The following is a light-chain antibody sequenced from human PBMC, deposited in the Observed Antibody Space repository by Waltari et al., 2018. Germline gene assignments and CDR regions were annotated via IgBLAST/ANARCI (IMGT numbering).Light chain of an antibody. CDR2: SNN. J-gene: IGLJ1*01. CDR1: SSSSGSNT. CDR3: AAWDDSLNGLYV. Sequence: QSALTPPPSASATPGQSVTFSCSGSSSSSGSNTVNYSQHLPGTAPTLLIYSNNQRPSAVPVRFSGSKSGTSASLAISGLQSEDEADYYCAAWDDSLNGLYVFGTGTKVTVL. V-gene: IGLV1-44*01.